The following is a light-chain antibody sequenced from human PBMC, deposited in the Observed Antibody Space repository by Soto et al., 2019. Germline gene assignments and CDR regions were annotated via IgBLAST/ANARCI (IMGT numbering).Light chain of an antibody. J-gene: IGLJ2*01. CDR3: MLSYTGARPVV. Sequence: QAVVTQEPSLTVSPGGTVTLTCGSSTGDVTSGHWPYWFQQKPGQAPRTLIFDTSNKHFWTPARFSGSLLGGKAALTLSGAQPEDEADYYCMLSYTGARPVVFGGGTKLTVL. V-gene: IGLV7-46*01. CDR1: TGDVTSGHW. CDR2: DTS.